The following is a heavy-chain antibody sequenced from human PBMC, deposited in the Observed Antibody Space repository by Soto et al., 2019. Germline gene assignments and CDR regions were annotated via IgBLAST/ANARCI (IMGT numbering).Heavy chain of an antibody. CDR3: ARALYYYDSSGYYWKNYYFDY. Sequence: GGSLRLSCAASGFTFSDYYMSWIRQAPGKGLEWVSYISSSSSDTNYADSVKGRFTISRDNAKNSLYLQMNSLRAEDTAVYYCARALYYYDSSGYYWKNYYFDYWGQGTLVTVSS. CDR1: GFTFSDYY. D-gene: IGHD3-22*01. CDR2: ISSSSSDT. V-gene: IGHV3-11*06. J-gene: IGHJ4*02.